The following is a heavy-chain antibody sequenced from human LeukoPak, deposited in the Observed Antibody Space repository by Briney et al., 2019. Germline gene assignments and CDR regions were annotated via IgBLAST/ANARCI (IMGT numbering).Heavy chain of an antibody. J-gene: IGHJ2*01. CDR2: NSGSGGST. V-gene: IGHV3-23*01. Sequence: PGGSLRLSCAASGFTFSSYAMSWVRRAPGKGLEWVPTNSGSGGSTYYADSVRGRFTTSRDNSKNTLYLQMNSLRVEDTAVYHCAKGAPWGDRYFDLWGRGTLVTVSS. CDR1: GFTFSSYA. D-gene: IGHD2-21*02. CDR3: AKGAPWGDRYFDL.